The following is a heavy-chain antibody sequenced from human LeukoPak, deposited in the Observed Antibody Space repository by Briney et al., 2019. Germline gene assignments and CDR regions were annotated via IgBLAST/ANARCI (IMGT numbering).Heavy chain of an antibody. CDR3: ARFSYDSSGYYYHFDY. CDR2: IRGSTSNT. Sequence: GGSLRLSCTASGFTFNNYAMSWVRQAPGKGLEWVSTIRGSTSNTQYADSVKGRFTISRDNSKNTLYLQINSLRAEDTAVYYCARFSYDSSGYYYHFDYWGQGTLVTVSS. CDR1: GFTFNNYA. D-gene: IGHD3-22*01. J-gene: IGHJ4*02. V-gene: IGHV3-23*01.